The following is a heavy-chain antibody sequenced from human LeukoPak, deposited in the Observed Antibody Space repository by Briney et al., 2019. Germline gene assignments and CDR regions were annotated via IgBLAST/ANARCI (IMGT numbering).Heavy chain of an antibody. Sequence: SETLSLTCAVYGGSFSGYYWSWIRQPPGKGLEWIGEINHSGSTNYNPSLKSRVTISVDTSKNQFSLKLSPVTAADTAVYYCATAHGRYCSSTSCSRRRFFDLWGRGTLVTVSS. CDR1: GGSFSGYY. CDR3: ATAHGRYCSSTSCSRRRFFDL. J-gene: IGHJ2*01. CDR2: INHSGST. D-gene: IGHD2-2*01. V-gene: IGHV4-34*01.